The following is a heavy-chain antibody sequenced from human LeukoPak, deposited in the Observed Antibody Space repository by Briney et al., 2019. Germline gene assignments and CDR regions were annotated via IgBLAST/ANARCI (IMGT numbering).Heavy chain of an antibody. CDR2: INPSGGST. J-gene: IGHJ4*02. V-gene: IGHV1-46*01. D-gene: IGHD3-16*01. CDR1: GYTFTSYY. Sequence: GSVKVSCKASGYTFTSYYMHWVRQAPGQGLEWMGIINPSGGSTSYAQKFQGRVTMTRDTSTSTVYMELSSLGSEDTAVYYCARRGLMDFDYWGQGTLVTVSS. CDR3: ARRGLMDFDY.